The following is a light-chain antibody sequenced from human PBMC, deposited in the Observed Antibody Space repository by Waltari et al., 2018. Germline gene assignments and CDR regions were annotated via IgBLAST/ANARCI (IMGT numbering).Light chain of an antibody. CDR1: QSITPY. J-gene: IGKJ3*01. CDR2: STS. CDR3: QQSFRTPRT. V-gene: IGKV1-39*01. Sequence: DIQMTQSPSSLTASVGDRVIVTCRASQSITPYLNWFQQRPGKAPTLLIHSTSTLHYGVPSRSSGNASGIDFSLTISPLQPEDFATYYCQQSFRTPRTFGQGTKV.